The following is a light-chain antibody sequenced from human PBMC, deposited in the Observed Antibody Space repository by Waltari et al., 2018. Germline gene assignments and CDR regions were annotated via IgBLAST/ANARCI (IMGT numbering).Light chain of an antibody. CDR2: KAS. V-gene: IGKV1-5*03. CDR1: QSINTW. J-gene: IGKJ1*01. Sequence: DIQMTQSPSTLCASVGDRVTITCRASQSINTWSAWYQQKPGKAPKPLIYKASSLEGGVPSRFSGSGSGTEFILTISSLQPDDFATYHCQQYKTNPWTFGQGTKVEIK. CDR3: QQYKTNPWT.